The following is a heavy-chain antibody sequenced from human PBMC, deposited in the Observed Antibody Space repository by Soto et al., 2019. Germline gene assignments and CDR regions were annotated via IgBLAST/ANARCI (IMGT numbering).Heavy chain of an antibody. CDR3: AGTVGSAAFYYSDY. CDR1: GFTINDYH. Sequence: EVQLVESGGGLVQPGGSLRLSCVVSGFTINDYHMDWVRQAPGGGLEWVARLKPGYTKEYDGSGKGRFTISRHNSRNSLYLQMNFLVTEDTAMYYCAGTVGSAAFYYSDYWGQGTQVTVSS. V-gene: IGHV3-72*01. D-gene: IGHD1-26*01. CDR2: LKPGYTK. J-gene: IGHJ4*02.